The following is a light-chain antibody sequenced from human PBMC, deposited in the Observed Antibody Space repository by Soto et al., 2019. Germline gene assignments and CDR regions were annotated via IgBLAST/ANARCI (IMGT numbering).Light chain of an antibody. CDR1: QTIGIN. CDR2: AAS. CDR3: QQSYSSPIT. V-gene: IGKV1-39*01. J-gene: IGKJ5*01. Sequence: DIQMTQSPSSLSASVGDRVTITCRASQTIGINLNWYQQKPGKAPKFLMYAASNLKGGVPSRFSGSGFGTDFTLTITSLQPEDFAIYYCQQSYSSPITFGQGTRLDMK.